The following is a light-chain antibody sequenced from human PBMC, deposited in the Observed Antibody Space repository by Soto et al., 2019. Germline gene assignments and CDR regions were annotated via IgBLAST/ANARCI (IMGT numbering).Light chain of an antibody. CDR3: HQYGSSPLT. Sequence: EIVLTQSPGTLSLSPGERATLSCRASRSVYSSYLAWYQQKPGQAPRLPIYGASSRATGIPDRFSGSGSGTDFTLTISRLEPEDFAVYYCHQYGSSPLTFGGGTKVEI. V-gene: IGKV3-20*01. CDR1: RSVYSSY. J-gene: IGKJ4*01. CDR2: GAS.